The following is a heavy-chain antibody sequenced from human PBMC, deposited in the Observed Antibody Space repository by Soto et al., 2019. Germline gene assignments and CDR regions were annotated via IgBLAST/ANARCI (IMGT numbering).Heavy chain of an antibody. V-gene: IGHV1-69*02. J-gene: IGHJ6*02. CDR3: ARAGIAVAGPVAEGLDF. Sequence: SVKVSCKASGGTFSSYTISWVRQAPGQGLEWMGRIIPILGIANYAQKFQGRVTITADKSTSTAYMELSSLRSEDTAVYYCARAGIAVAGPVAEGLDFWGQRTTDTVSS. D-gene: IGHD6-19*01. CDR2: IIPILGIA. CDR1: GGTFSSYT.